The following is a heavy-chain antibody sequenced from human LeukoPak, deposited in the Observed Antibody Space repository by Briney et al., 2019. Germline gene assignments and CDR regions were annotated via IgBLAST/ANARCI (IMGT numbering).Heavy chain of an antibody. D-gene: IGHD2-2*01. J-gene: IGHJ4*02. V-gene: IGHV1-2*06. CDR3: ARYCSSTSCYSDY. Sequence: GASVKVSCKASGYTFTGYYMHWVRQAPGQGLEYMGRINPISGGTVYAQKVQGRVTMTRDTSITTAYMELTRLTSDDTAVYYCARYCSSTSCYSDYWGQGTLVTVSS. CDR1: GYTFTGYY. CDR2: INPISGGT.